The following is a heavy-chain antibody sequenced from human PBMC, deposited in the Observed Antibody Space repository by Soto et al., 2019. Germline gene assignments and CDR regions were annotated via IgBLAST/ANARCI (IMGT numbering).Heavy chain of an antibody. J-gene: IGHJ6*02. D-gene: IGHD2-2*02. Sequence: GGSLSLSCAASGFTFRSFGMHWVRQAPGKGREGVALISYDGRDEYYSDSVTVPFTVSRANSKTTLYLQMNSLQVEATAIYYCAKPLEYTPSAGMDVWGQGTPVTVSS. CDR3: AKPLEYTPSAGMDV. CDR2: ISYDGRDE. V-gene: IGHV3-30*18. CDR1: GFTFRSFG.